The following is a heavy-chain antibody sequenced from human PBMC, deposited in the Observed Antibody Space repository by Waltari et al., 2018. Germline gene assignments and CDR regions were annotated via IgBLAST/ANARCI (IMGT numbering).Heavy chain of an antibody. Sequence: QVQLVESGGGVVQPGRSRRLSCAASGFTFSSYAMHWVRQAPGKGLEWVAVISYDGSNKYYADSVKGRFTISRDNSKNTLYLQMNSLRAEDTAVYYCATSYSSGSNAVDWGQGTLVTVSS. D-gene: IGHD6-19*01. CDR2: ISYDGSNK. J-gene: IGHJ4*02. CDR3: ATSYSSGSNAVD. CDR1: GFTFSSYA. V-gene: IGHV3-30-3*02.